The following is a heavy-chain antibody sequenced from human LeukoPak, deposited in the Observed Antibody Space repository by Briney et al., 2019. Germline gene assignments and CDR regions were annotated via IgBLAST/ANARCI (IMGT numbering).Heavy chain of an antibody. Sequence: SQTLSLTCTVSGGSISTPGYYWSWIPQHPGKGLEWIGYIYYSGSTYYNPSLKSRVTISVDTSKNQFSLKLSSVTAADTAVYYCASGGAYCGADCYLPAFDYWGQGTLVTVSS. J-gene: IGHJ4*02. CDR3: ASGGAYCGADCYLPAFDY. D-gene: IGHD2-21*02. CDR2: IYYSGST. V-gene: IGHV4-31*03. CDR1: GGSISTPGYY.